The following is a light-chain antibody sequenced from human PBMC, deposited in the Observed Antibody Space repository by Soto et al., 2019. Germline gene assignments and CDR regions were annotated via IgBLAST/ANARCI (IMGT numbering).Light chain of an antibody. Sequence: EILMTQSPATLSVSPGERATLSCGGSQSVSSNLASYQQKPAQHPRLLIYGASTRATAIPASFSGSGSATEFTLTISSLQSEDFAAYYCQQYNNWPTITFGHGTRLEIK. J-gene: IGKJ5*01. CDR1: QSVSSN. V-gene: IGKV3-15*01. CDR3: QQYNNWPTIT. CDR2: GAS.